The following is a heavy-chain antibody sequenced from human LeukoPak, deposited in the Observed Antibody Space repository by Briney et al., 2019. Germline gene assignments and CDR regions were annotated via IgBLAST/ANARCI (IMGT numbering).Heavy chain of an antibody. J-gene: IGHJ4*02. CDR3: ASTSPKYYYESSGYSSLFDN. CDR1: GGSISSYY. D-gene: IGHD3-22*01. CDR2: IYYSGNT. V-gene: IGHV4-59*12. Sequence: SETLSLTCTASGGSISSYYWSWIRQPPGKGLEWIGTIYYSGNTYYNPSLKSRLTISVDTSKNQFSLKLRSVTAADTALYYCASTSPKYYYESSGYSSLFDNWGQGTLVTVSS.